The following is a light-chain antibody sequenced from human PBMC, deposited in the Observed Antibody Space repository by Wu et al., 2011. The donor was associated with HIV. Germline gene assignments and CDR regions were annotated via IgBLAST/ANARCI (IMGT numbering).Light chain of an antibody. CDR3: QLYENXPRYS. CDR1: QSVSSN. J-gene: IGKJ2*03. V-gene: IGKV3D-15*02. Sequence: EIVMMQSPATLSVSPGERATLSCRASQSVSSNLAWYQQKPGQAPRLLIYGASTRATGIPARFSGSGSGTEFTLTISSLLPEDFAVYYCQLYENXPRYSFGQGTNLEI. CDR2: GAS.